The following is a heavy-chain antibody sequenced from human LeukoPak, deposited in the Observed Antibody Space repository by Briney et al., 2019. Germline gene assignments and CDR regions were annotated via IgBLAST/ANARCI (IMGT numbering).Heavy chain of an antibody. Sequence: GGSLRLSCAASGFTFSSYSMNWVRQAPGKGLEWVSYISSSSSYIYYADSVKGRFTISRDNAKNSLYLQMNSLRAEDTAVYYCARDGVVPAAIFPFDYWGQGTLVTVSS. V-gene: IGHV3-21*01. CDR2: ISSSSSYI. CDR1: GFTFSSYS. CDR3: ARDGVVPAAIFPFDY. J-gene: IGHJ4*02. D-gene: IGHD2-2*02.